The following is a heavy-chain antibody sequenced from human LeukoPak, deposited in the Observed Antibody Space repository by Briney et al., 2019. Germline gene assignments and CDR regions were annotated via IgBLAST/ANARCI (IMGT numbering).Heavy chain of an antibody. V-gene: IGHV5-51*01. D-gene: IGHD6-13*01. CDR1: GYSFTSHW. CDR2: IYPRDSNT. J-gene: IGHJ5*02. Sequence: GESLKISCKGSGYGSGYSFTSHWIAWVRQMPGKGLEWMGIIYPRDSNTIYSPSFQGQVTISVDTSINTAYLQWISLKASDTAMYYCAKHPIAAGGAYNWFDPWGQGTLVTVSS. CDR3: AKHPIAAGGAYNWFDP.